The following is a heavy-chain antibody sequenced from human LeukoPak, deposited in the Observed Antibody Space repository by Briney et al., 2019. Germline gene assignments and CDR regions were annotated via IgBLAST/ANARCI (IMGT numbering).Heavy chain of an antibody. V-gene: IGHV3-15*01. CDR1: GFTFSSYA. CDR3: TRNYVWGSYPDY. Sequence: PGGSLRLSCAASGFTFSSYAMSWVRQAPGKGLEWVGRIKSKTDGGTTDYAAPVKGRFTISRDDSKNTLYLQMNSLKTEDTAVYYCTRNYVWGSYPDYWGQGTLVTVSS. D-gene: IGHD3-16*02. CDR2: IKSKTDGGTT. J-gene: IGHJ4*02.